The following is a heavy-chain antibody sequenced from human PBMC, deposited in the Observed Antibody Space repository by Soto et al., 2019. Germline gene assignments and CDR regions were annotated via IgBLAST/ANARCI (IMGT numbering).Heavy chain of an antibody. CDR1: GYTFTSYY. CDR2: INPSGGST. D-gene: IGHD2-21*02. J-gene: IGHJ4*02. V-gene: IGHV1-46*01. Sequence: QVQLMQYGAEVKKPGASVTISCKASGYTFTSYYIHWVRQAPRQGLEWMAIINPSGGSTNYAQKLQGRVTVTRDTSTSTVNMELSSLSSEDTAVYYCARDLTAADYWGQGTLVTVSS. CDR3: ARDLTAADY.